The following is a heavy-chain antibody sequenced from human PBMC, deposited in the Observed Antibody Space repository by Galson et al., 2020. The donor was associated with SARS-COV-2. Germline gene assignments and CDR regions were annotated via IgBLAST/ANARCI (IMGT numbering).Heavy chain of an antibody. CDR1: GFTFSSYA. V-gene: IGHV3-23*01. Sequence: GGSLRLSCAASGFTFSSYAMSWVRQAPGKGLEWVSAISGSGGSTYYADSVKGRFPISRDNSKNTLYLQMNSLRAEDTAVYYCAKDRLEGWSYYYDSSGYYSGYWGQGTLVTVSS. CDR3: AKDRLEGWSYYYDSSGYYSGY. J-gene: IGHJ4*02. D-gene: IGHD3-22*01. CDR2: ISGSGGST.